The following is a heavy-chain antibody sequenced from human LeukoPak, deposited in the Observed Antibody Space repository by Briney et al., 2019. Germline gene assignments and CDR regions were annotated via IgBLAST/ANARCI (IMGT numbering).Heavy chain of an antibody. Sequence: PGRSLRLSCAASGFTFSSYGMHWLRQAPGKGLEWVAVISYDGSNKYYADSVKGRFTISRDNSKNTLYLQMNSLRAEDTAVYYCAKLGIVVVISEIDYWGQGTLVTVSS. J-gene: IGHJ4*02. CDR1: GFTFSSYG. CDR2: ISYDGSNK. V-gene: IGHV3-30*18. D-gene: IGHD3-22*01. CDR3: AKLGIVVVISEIDY.